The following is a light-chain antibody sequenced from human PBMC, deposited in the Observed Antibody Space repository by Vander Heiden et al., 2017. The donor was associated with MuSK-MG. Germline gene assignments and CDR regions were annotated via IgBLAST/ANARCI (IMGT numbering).Light chain of an antibody. V-gene: IGKV2-28*01. CDR3: KQAQRTPT. CDR2: VGS. CDR1: KSLLHSNGYNY. J-gene: IGKJ4*01. Sequence: IVMTQSPRSLPVSPGERASISCRSSKSLLHSNGYNYLDWYQQKPGQSPQLLIYVGSNRACGVPDRFSGSGPGTDFTLKISRLEAEDVGVYYCKQAQRTPTFGGGTKVEIK.